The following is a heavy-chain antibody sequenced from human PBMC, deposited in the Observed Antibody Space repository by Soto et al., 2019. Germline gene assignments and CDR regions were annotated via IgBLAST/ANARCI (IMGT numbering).Heavy chain of an antibody. CDR1: GYTFTGYY. Sequence: GASVKVSCKASGYTFTGYYMHWVRQAPGQGLEWMGWINPNSGGTNYAQKFQGWVTMTRDTSISTAYMERSRLRSDDTAVYYCARDMQQLPNRGAFDIWGQGTMVTVSS. CDR3: ARDMQQLPNRGAFDI. J-gene: IGHJ3*02. V-gene: IGHV1-2*04. D-gene: IGHD6-13*01. CDR2: INPNSGGT.